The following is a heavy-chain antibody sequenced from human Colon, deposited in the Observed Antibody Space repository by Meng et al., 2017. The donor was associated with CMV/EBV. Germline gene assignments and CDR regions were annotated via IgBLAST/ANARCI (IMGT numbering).Heavy chain of an antibody. CDR2: INHSGST. D-gene: IGHD5-24*01. CDR1: GGSFSDYY. J-gene: IGHJ5*02. Sequence: SETLSLTCAVYGGSFSDYYWIWIRQSPGKGLEWIGEINHSGSTNYNPSLKSRVTISVDTSKNQFSLKLSSVTAADTAVYYCARVLSRDGYNYGWFDPWGQGTLVTVSS. CDR3: ARVLSRDGYNYGWFDP. V-gene: IGHV4-34*01.